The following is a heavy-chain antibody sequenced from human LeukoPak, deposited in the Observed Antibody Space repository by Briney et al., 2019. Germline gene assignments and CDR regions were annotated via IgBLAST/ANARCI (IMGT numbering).Heavy chain of an antibody. CDR2: IYHSGST. CDR3: ARMMYYYDSSGYFDY. CDR1: GGSISSSSYY. J-gene: IGHJ4*02. D-gene: IGHD3-22*01. V-gene: IGHV4-39*01. Sequence: SETPSLTCTVSGGSISSSSYYWGWIRQPPGKGLEWIGNIYHSGSTYYNPSLQSRVTISVDTSKNQFSLKLSSVTAADTAVYYCARMMYYYDSSGYFDYWGQGTLVTVSS.